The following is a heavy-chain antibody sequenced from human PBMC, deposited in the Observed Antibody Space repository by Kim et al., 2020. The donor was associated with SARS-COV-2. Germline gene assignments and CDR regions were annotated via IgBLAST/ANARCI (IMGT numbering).Heavy chain of an antibody. CDR1: GFPFSSFA. CDR2: ISYDGSNK. CDR3: ARDGNSGIAVAGTHYYYGMDA. V-gene: IGHV3-30-3*01. J-gene: IGHJ6*02. D-gene: IGHD6-19*01. Sequence: GGSLRLSCAASGFPFSSFAMHWVRQAPGKGLEWVAVISYDGSNKYYADSVTGRFTISRDNSKNTVYLQMNSLRPEDTAVYYCARDGNSGIAVAGTHYYYGMDAWGQGTTVTVSS.